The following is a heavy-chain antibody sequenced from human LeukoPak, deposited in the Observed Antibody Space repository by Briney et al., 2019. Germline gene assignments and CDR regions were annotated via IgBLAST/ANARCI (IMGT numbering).Heavy chain of an antibody. CDR2: IYYSGST. J-gene: IGHJ4*02. D-gene: IGHD3-10*01. CDR1: GGSISSGGYY. Sequence: PSETLSLTCTVSGGSISSGGYYWSWIRQHPGKGLEWIGYIYYSGSTYYNRSLKSRVTISVDTSKNQFSLKLSSVTAADTAVYYCARDRRGVNDYWGQGTLVTVSS. V-gene: IGHV4-31*03. CDR3: ARDRRGVNDY.